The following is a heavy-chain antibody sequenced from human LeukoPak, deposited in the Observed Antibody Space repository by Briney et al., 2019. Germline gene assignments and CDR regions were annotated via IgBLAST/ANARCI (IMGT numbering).Heavy chain of an antibody. J-gene: IGHJ4*02. V-gene: IGHV1-18*01. Sequence: ASVKVSCKASGYTFTSYGISWVRQAPGEGLEWMGWISAYNGNTNYAQKLQGRVTMTTDTSTSTAYMELRSLRSDDTAVYYCARVSGPHWGMATGYFDYWGQGTLVTVSS. CDR2: ISAYNGNT. CDR3: ARVSGPHWGMATGYFDY. D-gene: IGHD5-24*01. CDR1: GYTFTSYG.